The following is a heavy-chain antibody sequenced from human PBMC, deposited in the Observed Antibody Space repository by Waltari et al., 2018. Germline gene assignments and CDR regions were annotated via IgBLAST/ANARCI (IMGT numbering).Heavy chain of an antibody. CDR3: ARNQRGWFDAFDI. D-gene: IGHD6-19*01. CDR2: LHYIGDT. Sequence: QLQLQESGPGLVEPSETLSLTCTASGDSISHNNYYLGWIRQPQGTGLEWIGSLHYIGDTYYSSSLKSRVIISVDTSNNQFSLRLTSVTAADTAIYFCARNQRGWFDAFDIWGQGTAVTVSS. CDR1: GDSISHNNYY. V-gene: IGHV4-39*07. J-gene: IGHJ3*02.